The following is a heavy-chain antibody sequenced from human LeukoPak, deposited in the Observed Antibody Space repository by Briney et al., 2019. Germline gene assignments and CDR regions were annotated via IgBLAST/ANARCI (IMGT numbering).Heavy chain of an antibody. CDR1: GGSISSYY. V-gene: IGHV4-34*01. CDR3: ARYPKYSSGWYDY. Sequence: SETLSLTCTVSGGSISSYYWSWIRQPPGKGLEWIGEINHSGSTNYNPSLKSRVTISVDTSKNQFSLKLSSVTAADTAVYYCARYPKYSSGWYDYWGQGTLVTVSS. CDR2: INHSGST. D-gene: IGHD6-19*01. J-gene: IGHJ4*02.